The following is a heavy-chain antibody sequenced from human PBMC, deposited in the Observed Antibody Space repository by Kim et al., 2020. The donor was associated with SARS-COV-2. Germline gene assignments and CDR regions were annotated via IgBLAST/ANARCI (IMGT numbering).Heavy chain of an antibody. CDR1: GGSISYYY. CDR2: VFDSGST. V-gene: IGHV4-59*01. D-gene: IGHD3-22*01. J-gene: IGHJ2*01. Sequence: SETLSLTCTVSGGSISYYYWSWIRQPPGKGLEWIGYVFDSGSTNYNPSLKSRVTISLDTSKKQFSPQLTSVTAADTAVYYCARGKYYYDGSGNPRFWYFDLWGRGTLVTVSS. CDR3: ARGKYYYDGSGNPRFWYFDL.